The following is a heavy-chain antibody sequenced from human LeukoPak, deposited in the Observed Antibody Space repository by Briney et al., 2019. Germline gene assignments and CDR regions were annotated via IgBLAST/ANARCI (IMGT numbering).Heavy chain of an antibody. J-gene: IGHJ4*02. CDR3: AREAAYLDFDY. D-gene: IGHD6-25*01. CDR1: GFIFSDYY. V-gene: IGHV3-11*04. Sequence: PGGSLRLSCAASGFIFSDYYMSWIRQAPGKGLEWVSYISSSGGDIYYADSVKGRFTISRDNAKNSLDLQMSSLRAEDTAVYYCAREAAYLDFDYWGQGTRVTVSS. CDR2: ISSSGGDI.